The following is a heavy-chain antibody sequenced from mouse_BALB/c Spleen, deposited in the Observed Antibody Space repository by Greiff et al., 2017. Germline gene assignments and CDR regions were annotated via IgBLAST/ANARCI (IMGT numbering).Heavy chain of an antibody. J-gene: IGHJ4*01. V-gene: IGHV14-4*02. CDR3: ARWRGNYVGAMDY. D-gene: IGHD2-1*01. Sequence: EVQLQQSGAELVRSGASVKLSCTASGFNIKDYYMHWVKQRPEQGLEWIGWIDPENGDTEYAPKFQGKATLTTDKSSSTAYMQLSRLTSEDSAVYFCARWRGNYVGAMDYWGQGTSVTVSS. CDR1: GFNIKDYY. CDR2: IDPENGDT.